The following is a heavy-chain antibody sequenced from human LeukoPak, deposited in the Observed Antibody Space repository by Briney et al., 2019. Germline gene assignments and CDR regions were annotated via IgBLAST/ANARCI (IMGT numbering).Heavy chain of an antibody. CDR2: ISYDGSNK. CDR3: ARIGDSSGLDY. Sequence: GGSLRLSCAASGFTFSSYAMHWVRQAPGKGLEWVAVISYDGSNKYYADSVKGRFTISRDNSKNTLYLQMNSLRAEDTAVYYCARIGDSSGLDYWGQGTLVTVSS. D-gene: IGHD3-22*01. CDR1: GFTFSSYA. V-gene: IGHV3-30-3*01. J-gene: IGHJ4*02.